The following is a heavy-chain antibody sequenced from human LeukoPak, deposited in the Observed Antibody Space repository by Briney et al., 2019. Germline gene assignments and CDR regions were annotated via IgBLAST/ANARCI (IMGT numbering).Heavy chain of an antibody. CDR2: IKQDGSEK. D-gene: IGHD2-8*02. V-gene: IGHV3-7*01. CDR1: GFTFNTYW. J-gene: IGHJ4*02. CDR3: AKDLVVSTFGQYYFHY. Sequence: GGSLRHSCADSGFTFNTYWMTWVRQAPGKGLEWVANIKQDGSEKYYVDSVKGRFTISRDNAKNTLYLQMNSLRVEDTAVYYCAKDLVVSTFGQYYFHYWGQGTLVTVSS.